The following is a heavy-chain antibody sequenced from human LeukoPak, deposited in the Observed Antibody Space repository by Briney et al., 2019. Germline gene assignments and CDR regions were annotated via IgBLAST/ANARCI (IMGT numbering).Heavy chain of an antibody. CDR3: ARVAAPLFWGYSDYYYYYYMDV. D-gene: IGHD3-10*02. J-gene: IGHJ6*03. CDR1: GFTFSSYS. Sequence: GGSLRLSCTASGFTFSSYSMNWVRQAPGKGLDWVSSISTSSSYIYYADSVKGRFTISRDNSKNTLYLQMNSLRAEDTAVYYCARVAAPLFWGYSDYYYYYYMDVWGKGTTVTISS. CDR2: ISTSSSYI. V-gene: IGHV3-21*01.